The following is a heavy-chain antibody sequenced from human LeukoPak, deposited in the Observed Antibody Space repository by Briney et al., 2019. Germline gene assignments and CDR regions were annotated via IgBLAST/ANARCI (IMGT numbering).Heavy chain of an antibody. CDR1: GGSLSSSSYY. Sequence: PSETLSLTCTVSGGSLSSSSYYWGWIRQPPGKGLEWIGSIYYSGSTYYNPSLKSRVTISVDTSKNQFSLKLSSVTAADTAVYYCASIAARPTYYYYYMDVWGKGTTVTVSS. CDR3: ASIAARPTYYYYYMDV. J-gene: IGHJ6*03. CDR2: IYYSGST. V-gene: IGHV4-39*01. D-gene: IGHD6-6*01.